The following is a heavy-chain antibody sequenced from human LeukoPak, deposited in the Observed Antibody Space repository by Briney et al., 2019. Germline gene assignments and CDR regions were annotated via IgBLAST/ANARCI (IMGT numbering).Heavy chain of an antibody. J-gene: IGHJ4*02. V-gene: IGHV5-51*01. CDR2: IYRGDSYT. CDR3: ARHTTVGGSLRFDY. CDR1: GYSFTRSW. D-gene: IGHD4-23*01. Sequence: RGESVKISCEVSGYSFTRSWIGWVRQMPGKGLEWMGIIYRGDSYTRYSPSFQGQLTLSADKSITTAYLQWSSLKASDTAMYYCARHTTVGGSLRFDYWGQGTLVSVSS.